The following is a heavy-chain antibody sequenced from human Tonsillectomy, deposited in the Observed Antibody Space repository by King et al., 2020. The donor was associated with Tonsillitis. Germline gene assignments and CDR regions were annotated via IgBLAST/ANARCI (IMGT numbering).Heavy chain of an antibody. Sequence: VQLVESGGGLVQPAGSLRLSCAASGFSVSSTDMSWVRQAPGKGLEWISEKYSGGRTHYADSVRGRFTIARDNSMNSLFLQMNSLRAEDTAVYYCATLSRGLNDGDGSGAFDIWGQGTLVTVSS. CDR1: GFSVSSTD. V-gene: IGHV3-53*01. CDR3: ATLSRGLNDGDGSGAFDI. D-gene: IGHD2-21*01. CDR2: KYSGGRT. J-gene: IGHJ3*02.